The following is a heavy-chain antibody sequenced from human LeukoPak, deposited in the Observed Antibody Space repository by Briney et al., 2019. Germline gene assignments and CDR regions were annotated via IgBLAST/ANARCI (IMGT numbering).Heavy chain of an antibody. V-gene: IGHV3-30*04. CDR1: GFTFSSYA. J-gene: IGHJ6*03. D-gene: IGHD6-19*01. Sequence: PGGSLRLSCAASGFTFSSYAMHWVRQAPGKGLEWVAVISYDGSNKYYADSVKGRFTISRDNSKNTLYLQMNSLRAEDTAVYYCARSSGWLILYYYYYYMDVWGKGTTVTVSS. CDR2: ISYDGSNK. CDR3: ARSSGWLILYYYYYYMDV.